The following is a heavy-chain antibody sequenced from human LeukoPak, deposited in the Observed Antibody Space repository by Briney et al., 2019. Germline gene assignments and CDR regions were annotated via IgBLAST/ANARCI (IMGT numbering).Heavy chain of an antibody. Sequence: GESLKISFQGSGYGFSSYWIGWVRQMPGKGLGWLGIIYPGDSDTRYSPSFQGQVTISADKSISTAYLQWSSLKASDTAMYYCARRTYYYDSSGYWVFDYWGQGTLVTVSS. CDR1: GYGFSSYW. CDR2: IYPGDSDT. CDR3: ARRTYYYDSSGYWVFDY. V-gene: IGHV5-51*01. J-gene: IGHJ4*02. D-gene: IGHD3-22*01.